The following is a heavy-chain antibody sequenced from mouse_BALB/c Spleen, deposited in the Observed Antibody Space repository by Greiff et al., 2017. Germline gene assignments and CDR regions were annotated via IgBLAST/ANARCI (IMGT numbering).Heavy chain of an antibody. CDR2: IWTGGGT. D-gene: IGHD2-3*01. V-gene: IGHV2-9-2*01. CDR1: GFSLTSYD. J-gene: IGHJ3*01. CDR3: VRDKGDGYPFAY. Sequence: VHLVESGPGLVAPSQCLSITCTASGFSLTSYDISWIRQPPGKGLEWLGVIWTGGGTNYNSTLMSRLSISKDNSKSQVFLKMNSLQTDDTAIYYCVRDKGDGYPFAYWGQGTLVTVSA.